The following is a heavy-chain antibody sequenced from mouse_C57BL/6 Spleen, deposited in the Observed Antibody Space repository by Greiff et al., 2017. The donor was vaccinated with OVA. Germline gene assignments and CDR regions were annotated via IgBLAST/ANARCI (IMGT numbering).Heavy chain of an antibody. CDR2: IYPGDGDT. Sequence: VQLQQSGAELVKPGASVKISCKASGYAFSSYWMNWVKQRPGKGLEWIGQIYPGDGDTNYNGMFKGQATLPADKPSSTAYMQLSSLTAEDAAVYFGARGARTGAMDYWGQGTSVTVSS. V-gene: IGHV1-80*01. CDR1: GYAFSSYW. J-gene: IGHJ4*01. CDR3: ARGARTGAMDY.